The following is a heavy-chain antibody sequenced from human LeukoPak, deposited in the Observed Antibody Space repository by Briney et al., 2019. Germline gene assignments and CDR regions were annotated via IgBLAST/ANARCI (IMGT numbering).Heavy chain of an antibody. CDR1: GFTFSSYW. CDR3: SDLDY. V-gene: IGHV3-74*01. J-gene: IGHJ4*02. CDR2: INGDGSST. Sequence: GGSPTLSCAASGFTFSSYWMHWVRQAPGTGLVWVSHINGDGSSTSYADSAKGRFTISRDNAKNTLYLQMNTVRAEATAVYYCSDLDYWGQGTLVTVSS.